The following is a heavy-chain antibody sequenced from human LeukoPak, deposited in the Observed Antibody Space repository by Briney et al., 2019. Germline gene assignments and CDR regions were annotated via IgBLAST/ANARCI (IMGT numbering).Heavy chain of an antibody. D-gene: IGHD3-10*01. J-gene: IGHJ4*02. CDR3: ARDGGFGDLDY. V-gene: IGHV3-30*04. CDR1: GFTYSSYA. CDR2: ISYDGSNK. Sequence: GGSLRLSCAASGFTYSSYAMHWVRQAPGKGLEWVAVISYDGSNKYYADSVKGRFTISRDNSKNTLYLQMNSLRAEDTAVYYCARDGGFGDLDYWGQGTLVTVSS.